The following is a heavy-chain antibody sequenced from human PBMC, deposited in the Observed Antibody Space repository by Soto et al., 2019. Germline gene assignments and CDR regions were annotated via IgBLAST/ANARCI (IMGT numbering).Heavy chain of an antibody. CDR1: GYTFTSYY. Sequence: QVQLVQSGAEVKKPGASVKVSCKASGYTFTSYYMHWVRQAPGQGLEWMGIINPSGGSTSYAQKFQGRVTMTRDTSTSKVYMELSSLRSEDTAMYYCARDGAAAGLFDYWGQGTLVTVSS. V-gene: IGHV1-46*01. CDR3: ARDGAAAGLFDY. J-gene: IGHJ4*02. CDR2: INPSGGST. D-gene: IGHD6-13*01.